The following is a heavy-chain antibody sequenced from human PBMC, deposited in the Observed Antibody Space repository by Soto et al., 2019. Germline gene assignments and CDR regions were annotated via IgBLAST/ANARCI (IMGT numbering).Heavy chain of an antibody. CDR3: ARTASSSSYYYFDY. Sequence: QVQLQQWGAGLLKPSETLSLTCAVYGGSFSGYYWSWIRQPPGKGLEWIGEINHSGSTNYNPSLKSRVTISVGTSKNQFSLKLSSVTAADTAVYYCARTASSSSYYYFDYWGQGTLVTVSS. V-gene: IGHV4-34*01. D-gene: IGHD6-6*01. CDR2: INHSGST. CDR1: GGSFSGYY. J-gene: IGHJ4*02.